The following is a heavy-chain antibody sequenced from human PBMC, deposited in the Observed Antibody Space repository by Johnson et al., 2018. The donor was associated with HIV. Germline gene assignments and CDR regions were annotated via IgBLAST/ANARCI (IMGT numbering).Heavy chain of an antibody. J-gene: IGHJ3*02. CDR3: ARDNRNYNAFDI. CDR1: GFTFSSYA. Sequence: QVQLVESGGGVVHPGRSLRLSCAASGFTFSSYAMHWVRQAPGKGLEWVAVISYDGSNKYYADSVKGRFTISRDNSKNTLYLQMNSLRAEDTAVYYCARDNRNYNAFDIWGQGTMVTVSS. V-gene: IGHV3-30-3*01. D-gene: IGHD1-7*01. CDR2: ISYDGSNK.